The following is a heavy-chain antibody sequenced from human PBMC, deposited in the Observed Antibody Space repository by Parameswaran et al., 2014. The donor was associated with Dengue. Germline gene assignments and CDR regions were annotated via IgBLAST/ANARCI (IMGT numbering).Heavy chain of an antibody. CDR2: ISYDGSNK. Sequence: VRQMPGKGLEWVAVISYDGSNKYYADSVKGRFTISRDNSKNTLYLQMNSLRAEDTAVYYCAKDYEVYYDILTGYDYYYGMDVWGQGTTVTVSS. V-gene: IGHV3-30*18. J-gene: IGHJ6*02. CDR3: AKDYEVYYDILTGYDYYYGMDV. D-gene: IGHD3-9*01.